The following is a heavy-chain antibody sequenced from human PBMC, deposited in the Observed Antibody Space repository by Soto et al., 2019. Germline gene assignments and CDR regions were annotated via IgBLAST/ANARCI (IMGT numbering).Heavy chain of an antibody. D-gene: IGHD2-15*01. CDR2: ISDSGGST. Sequence: EVQLLESGGGLVQPGGSLRLSCGVSGFTFSNYAMSWVRQAPGKGLEWVSGISDSGGSTYYADSVKGRFTISRDNYKNTLYLQMNSLRLEDTAVYYCAKSRRSGGSCYDYWGQGTLVTVSS. CDR3: AKSRRSGGSCYDY. CDR1: GFTFSNYA. J-gene: IGHJ4*02. V-gene: IGHV3-23*01.